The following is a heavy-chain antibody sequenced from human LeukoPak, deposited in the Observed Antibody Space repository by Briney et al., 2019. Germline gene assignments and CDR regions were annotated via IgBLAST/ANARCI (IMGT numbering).Heavy chain of an antibody. CDR3: GRGVSTSWPYDAFDF. Sequence: QPGGSLRLSCAASGFTFSAYWMSWVRQAPGNGLEWVAKINQDGSGKYYVDSVKGRFTISRDNAKNSLYLQMNSLRADDTAVYYCGRGVSTSWPYDAFDFWGQGTMVTVSS. J-gene: IGHJ3*01. V-gene: IGHV3-7*03. D-gene: IGHD6-13*01. CDR1: GFTFSAYW. CDR2: INQDGSGK.